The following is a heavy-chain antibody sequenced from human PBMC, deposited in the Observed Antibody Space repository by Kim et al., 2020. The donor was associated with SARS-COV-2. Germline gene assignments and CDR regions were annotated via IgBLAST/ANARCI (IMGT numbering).Heavy chain of an antibody. CDR2: INAGGRT. CDR3: ARDFTYGVDV. D-gene: IGHD3-10*01. Sequence: GGSLRLSCAASGFTFNTQGASWVRQAPEKGLEWVSLINAGGRTHYSESLKGRFTLSRDDTKNTVYLQMNSRGVEDTAKYYYARDFTYGVDVWGQGTMVTVSS. V-gene: IGHV3-23*01. J-gene: IGHJ6*02. CDR1: GFTFNTQG.